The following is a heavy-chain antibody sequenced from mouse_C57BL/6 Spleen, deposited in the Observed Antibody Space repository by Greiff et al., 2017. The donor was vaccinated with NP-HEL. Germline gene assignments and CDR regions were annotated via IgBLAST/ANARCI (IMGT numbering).Heavy chain of an antibody. CDR1: GYTFTSYW. CDR2: IDPSDSET. CDR3: ARGAYGSSFYYAMDY. J-gene: IGHJ4*01. V-gene: IGHV1-52*01. D-gene: IGHD1-1*01. Sequence: VQLQQPGAEGGRPGSSVKLSCKASGYTFTSYWMHWVKQRPIQGLEWIGNIDPSDSETHYNQKFKDKATLTVDKSSSTAYMQLSSLTSEGSAVYYCARGAYGSSFYYAMDYWGQGTSVTVSS.